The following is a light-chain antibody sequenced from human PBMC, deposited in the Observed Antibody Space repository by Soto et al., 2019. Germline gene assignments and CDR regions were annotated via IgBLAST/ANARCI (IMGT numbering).Light chain of an antibody. J-gene: IGKJ1*01. Sequence: EIGMTQSPATLSVSPGERATLSCRASQSVSSNLAWYQQKPGQAPRLLIYGASTRATGIPARFSGSGSGTEFTLTISSLQSEDFAVYYCQQYNKWPPGPWTFGRGTKVEIK. V-gene: IGKV3-15*01. CDR3: QQYNKWPPGPWT. CDR2: GAS. CDR1: QSVSSN.